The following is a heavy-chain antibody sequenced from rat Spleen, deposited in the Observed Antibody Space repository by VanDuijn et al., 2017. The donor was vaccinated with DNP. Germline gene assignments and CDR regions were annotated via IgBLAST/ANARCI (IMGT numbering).Heavy chain of an antibody. CDR1: GYSIISNY. CDR2: ISDRCST. J-gene: IGHJ2*01. CDR3: ARWSYYFDY. V-gene: IGHV3-1*01. Sequence: EVQLQESGPGLVKPSQSLSLTCSVTGYSIISNYWGWFRKFPGNKMEWIGHISDRCSTTYNPSLKRRISITRDTSKNQFFLQLNSVTAEDTATYYCARWSYYFDYWGQGVMVTVSS.